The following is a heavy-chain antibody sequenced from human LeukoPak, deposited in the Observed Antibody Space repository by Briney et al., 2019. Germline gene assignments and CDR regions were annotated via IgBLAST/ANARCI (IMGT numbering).Heavy chain of an antibody. CDR1: GYTFTGYY. V-gene: IGHV1-2*02. J-gene: IGHJ4*02. Sequence: ASVTVSCKASGYTFTGYYMHWVRQAPGQGLEWMGWINPNSGGTNYAQKFQGRVTMTRETSISTAYMELSRLRSDDTAVYYCARGLGIAVARDLFDYWGQGTLVTVSS. D-gene: IGHD6-19*01. CDR3: ARGLGIAVARDLFDY. CDR2: INPNSGGT.